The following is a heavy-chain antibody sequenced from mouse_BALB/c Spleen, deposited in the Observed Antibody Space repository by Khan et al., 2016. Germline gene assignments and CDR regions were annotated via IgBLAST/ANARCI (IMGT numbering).Heavy chain of an antibody. Sequence: VQLQQSGPELVKPGASVKMSCKASGYTFTSYIIHWVKQKPGQGLEWIGYINPYNAGTKYREKFKDKAKLTSDRSSSIAYMQLTSLTSEDSAVYYCARYYYGYDFDYWGQGTTLTVSS. CDR1: GYTFTSYI. V-gene: IGHV1S136*01. CDR3: ARYYYGYDFDY. D-gene: IGHD2-2*01. J-gene: IGHJ2*01. CDR2: INPYNAGT.